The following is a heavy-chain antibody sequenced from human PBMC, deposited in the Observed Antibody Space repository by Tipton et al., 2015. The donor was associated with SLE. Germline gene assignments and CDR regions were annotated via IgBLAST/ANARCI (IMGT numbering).Heavy chain of an antibody. Sequence: TLSLTCIVSGDSISSSSYYWTWIRQPAGKGLEWIGRIFTLATTRYNPSLKSRVTISVDTSKTQFSLKLTSVTAADTAVYYCARTQRGNSGYDLWGQGTLVTVSS. J-gene: IGHJ4*02. CDR3: ARTQRGNSGYDL. CDR2: IFTLATT. V-gene: IGHV4-61*02. D-gene: IGHD5-12*01. CDR1: GDSISSSSYY.